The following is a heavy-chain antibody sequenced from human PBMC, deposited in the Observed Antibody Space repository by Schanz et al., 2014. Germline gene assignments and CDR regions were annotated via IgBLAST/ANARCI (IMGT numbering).Heavy chain of an antibody. CDR1: GFIFSSYG. V-gene: IGHV3-33*01. D-gene: IGHD3-10*01. CDR3: ARANYRRKINFDY. CDR2: MSYDGSIK. Sequence: QVQLVESGGGVVQPGRSLRLSCAASGFIFSSYGLHWVRQAPGKGLEWVAAMSYDGSIKYYGDSVKGRFTMSRDNSKNTLYLQMNSLRAEDAAVYYCARANYRRKINFDYWGRGTLVTVSS. J-gene: IGHJ4*02.